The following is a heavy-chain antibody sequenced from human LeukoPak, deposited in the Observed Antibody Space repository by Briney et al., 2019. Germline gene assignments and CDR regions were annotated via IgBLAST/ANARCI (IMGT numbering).Heavy chain of an antibody. CDR1: GYTFTSYY. CDR3: ARVSSTGYAVSSGLYY. V-gene: IGHV1-46*01. CDR2: INPSGGST. Sequence: GASVKVSCKASGYTFTSYYMHWVRQAPGQGLEWMGIINPSGGSTSYAQKFQGRVTMTRDMSTSTVYMELSSLRSEDTAVYYCARVSSTGYAVSSGLYYWGQGALVTVSS. D-gene: IGHD3-22*01. J-gene: IGHJ4*02.